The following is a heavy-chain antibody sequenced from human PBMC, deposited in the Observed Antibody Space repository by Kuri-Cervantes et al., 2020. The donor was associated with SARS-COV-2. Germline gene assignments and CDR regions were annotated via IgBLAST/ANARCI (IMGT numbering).Heavy chain of an antibody. CDR2: ISSSSSYI. J-gene: IGHJ6*03. CDR1: GFTFGSYS. V-gene: IGHV3-21*01. CDR3: ARDSCSSTSCYHYYMDV. Sequence: GGSLRLSCAASGFTFGSYSMNWVRQAPGKGLEWVSSISSSSSYIYYADSVKGRFTISRDNAKNSLYLQMNSLRAEDTAVYYCARDSCSSTSCYHYYMDVWGKGTTVTVSS. D-gene: IGHD2-2*01.